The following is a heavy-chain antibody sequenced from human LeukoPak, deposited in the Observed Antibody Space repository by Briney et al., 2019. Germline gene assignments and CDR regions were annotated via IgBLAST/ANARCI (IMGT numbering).Heavy chain of an antibody. J-gene: IGHJ4*02. CDR2: INPNSGGT. D-gene: IGHD2-2*01. V-gene: IGHV1-2*02. CDR1: GYTFTGYY. Sequence: GASVKVSCKASGYTFTGYYMHWVRQAPGQGLEWMGWINPNSGGTNYAQKFQGRVTMTRDASISTAYMELSRLGSDDTAVYYCARGYCSSTSCYVYFDYWGQGTLVTVSS. CDR3: ARGYCSSTSCYVYFDY.